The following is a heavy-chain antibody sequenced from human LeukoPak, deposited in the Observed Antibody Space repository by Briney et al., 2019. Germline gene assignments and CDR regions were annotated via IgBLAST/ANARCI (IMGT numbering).Heavy chain of an antibody. CDR3: ARVSGYDYYYYYYYMDV. V-gene: IGHV1-2*02. CDR1: GYTFTGYY. J-gene: IGHJ6*03. D-gene: IGHD5-12*01. Sequence: ASVKVSCKASGYTFTGYYMHWVRQAPGQGLEWMGWINPNSGGTNYAQKLQGRVTMTTDTSTSTAYMELRSLRSDDTAVYYCARVSGYDYYYYYYYMDVWGKGTTVTVSS. CDR2: INPNSGGT.